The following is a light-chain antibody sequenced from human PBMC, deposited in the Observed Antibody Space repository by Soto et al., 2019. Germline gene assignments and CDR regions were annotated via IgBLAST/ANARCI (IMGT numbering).Light chain of an antibody. CDR1: QSISSW. CDR2: KAS. CDR3: QQYNSYSWT. J-gene: IGKJ1*01. V-gene: IGKV1-5*03. Sequence: DIQMTQSPSTLSASVGDRVTITCRASQSISSWLAWYQQKPGKAPNLLIYKASSLESGVPSRFSGSGSGTEFTLTISSLQPDDFATYHCQQYNSYSWTFGQGTKVEIK.